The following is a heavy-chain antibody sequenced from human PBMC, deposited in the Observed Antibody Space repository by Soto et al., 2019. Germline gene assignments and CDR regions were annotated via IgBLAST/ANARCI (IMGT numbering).Heavy chain of an antibody. D-gene: IGHD3-16*01. V-gene: IGHV4-34*01. CDR2: INHSGST. J-gene: IGHJ6*02. CDR1: GGSFSGYY. CDR3: ARVWGIADNNRTAGRGYYGMDV. Sequence: SETLSLTCAVYGGSFSGYYWSWIRQPPGKGLEWIGEINHSGSTNYNPSLKSRVTISVDTSKNQFSLKLSSVTAADTAVYYCARVWGIADNNRTAGRGYYGMDVWGQGTTVTVSS.